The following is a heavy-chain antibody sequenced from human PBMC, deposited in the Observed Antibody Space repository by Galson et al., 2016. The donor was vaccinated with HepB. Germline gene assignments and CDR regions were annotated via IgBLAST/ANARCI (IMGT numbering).Heavy chain of an antibody. Sequence: SLRLSCAASGYTSSDHYMDWVRQATGKGLEWVGRTRNRRNSFITEYAASVRGRLTISRDDSKNSVYLQMNSLKTEDTAVYYCVRWVSGAADYWGQGALVTVSS. D-gene: IGHD5/OR15-5a*01. V-gene: IGHV3-72*01. CDR2: TRNRRNSFIT. CDR3: VRWVSGAADY. CDR1: GYTSSDHY. J-gene: IGHJ4*02.